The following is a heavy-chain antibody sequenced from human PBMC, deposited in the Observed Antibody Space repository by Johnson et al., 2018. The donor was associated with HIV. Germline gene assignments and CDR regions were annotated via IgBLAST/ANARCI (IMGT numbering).Heavy chain of an antibody. CDR2: IGTAGDT. Sequence: EVQLVESGGGVVQPGGSLRLSCAASGFTFSSYDMHWVRHVTGKGLDWISAIGTAGDTLYSGSVKGRFSISRDNSKNTLYLQMNSMRAEETAGYYCAKSYYEEERPMGVDAFDIWGQGTMVTVSS. J-gene: IGHJ3*02. D-gene: IGHD1-26*01. CDR3: AKSYYEEERPMGVDAFDI. V-gene: IGHV3-13*01. CDR1: GFTFSSYD.